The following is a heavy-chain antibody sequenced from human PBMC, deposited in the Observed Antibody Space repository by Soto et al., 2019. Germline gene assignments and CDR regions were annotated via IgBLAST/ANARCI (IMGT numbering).Heavy chain of an antibody. J-gene: IGHJ5*02. Sequence: SETLSLTCTVSGGSISSYYWSWIRQPPGKGLEWIGYIYYSGSTNYNPSLKSRVTISVDTSKNQFSLKLSSVTAADTAVYYCAREIVVVPARGHNWFDPWGQGTLVTVSS. CDR3: AREIVVVPARGHNWFDP. CDR2: IYYSGST. V-gene: IGHV4-59*01. CDR1: GGSISSYY. D-gene: IGHD2-2*01.